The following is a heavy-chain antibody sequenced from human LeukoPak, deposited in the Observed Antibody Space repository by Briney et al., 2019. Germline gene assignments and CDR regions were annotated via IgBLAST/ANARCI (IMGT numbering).Heavy chain of an antibody. V-gene: IGHV3-53*01. CDR1: GFTVSSNY. CDR2: IYSGGST. CDR3: ARAGYFDSSTDPGYGMDV. D-gene: IGHD3-9*01. Sequence: GGSLRLSCAASGFTVSSNYMSWVRQAPGKGLEWVSVIYSGGSTYYADSVKGRFTISRDNSKNTLYLQMSSLRAEDTAVYYCARAGYFDSSTDPGYGMDVWGQGTTVTVSS. J-gene: IGHJ6*02.